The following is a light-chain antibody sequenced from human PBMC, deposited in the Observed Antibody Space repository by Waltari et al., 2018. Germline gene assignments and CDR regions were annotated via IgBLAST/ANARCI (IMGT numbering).Light chain of an antibody. CDR3: SAYISSSTPWV. V-gene: IGLV2-14*01. Sequence: QSALTQPASVSGSPGQSITISCPGTKSDFGDYNHVSWYQQHPGKAPKVMIYDVSNRPSGVSSRFSGSKSGNTASLTISGLQPEDEGNYYCSAYISSSTPWVFGGGTKLTVL. CDR2: DVS. CDR1: KSDFGDYNH. J-gene: IGLJ3*02.